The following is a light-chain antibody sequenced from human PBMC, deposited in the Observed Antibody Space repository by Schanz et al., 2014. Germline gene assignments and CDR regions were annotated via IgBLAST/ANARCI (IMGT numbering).Light chain of an antibody. CDR3: QQANSFPIS. V-gene: IGKV1-6*01. J-gene: IGKJ5*01. CDR1: HDIRNE. CDR2: AAS. Sequence: AIQMTQSPSSLSASVGDRVTITCRASHDIRNELGWYQQKPGKAPKLLIYAASTLQSGVPSRFSGTGSGTDFTLTIASLRPEDFATYYCQQANSFPISFGQGTRLEIK.